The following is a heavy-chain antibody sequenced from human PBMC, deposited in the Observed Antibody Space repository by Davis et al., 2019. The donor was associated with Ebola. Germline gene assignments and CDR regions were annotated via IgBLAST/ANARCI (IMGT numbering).Heavy chain of an antibody. V-gene: IGHV3-33*08. J-gene: IGHJ4*02. CDR1: GFTFRSYT. CDR3: AREGVGATTAFGH. CDR2: IWYDGSVE. Sequence: GESLKISCAASGFTFRSYTLNWVRQAPGKGLEWVAVIWYDGSVEYYADSVKGRFTISRDNSENTVNLQMNRLRVDDTGVYYCAREGVGATTAFGHWGQGTLVTVSS. D-gene: IGHD1-26*01.